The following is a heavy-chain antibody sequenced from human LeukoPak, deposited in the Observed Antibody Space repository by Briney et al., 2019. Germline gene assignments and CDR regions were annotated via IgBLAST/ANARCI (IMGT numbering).Heavy chain of an antibody. CDR1: GFAFSTYW. Sequence: GRSLRLSCAASGFAFSTYWMSWVRQAPGKGLEWVANIKQDGSEKYYVDSVKGRFSISRDNAKNSLYLQMNSLRAEDTAVYYCASGYYTSGSYLAGYFDYWGQGTLVTVSS. D-gene: IGHD3-10*01. CDR2: IKQDGSEK. J-gene: IGHJ4*02. CDR3: ASGYYTSGSYLAGYFDY. V-gene: IGHV3-7*05.